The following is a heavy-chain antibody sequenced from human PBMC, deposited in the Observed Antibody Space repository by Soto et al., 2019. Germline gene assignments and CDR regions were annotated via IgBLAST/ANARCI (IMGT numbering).Heavy chain of an antibody. D-gene: IGHD5-18*01. Sequence: GESLKISWKVSGYSFTRYWIGWVRQMPGKGLEWMRIIFPGDPTPRYSPSLQRQVTTSADKSSSTAYLQWSSLQASATAMYYCARLPGVYSYGNHFDYWGQGTLVTVSS. CDR1: GYSFTRYW. CDR3: ARLPGVYSYGNHFDY. V-gene: IGHV5-51*01. J-gene: IGHJ4*02. CDR2: IFPGDPTP.